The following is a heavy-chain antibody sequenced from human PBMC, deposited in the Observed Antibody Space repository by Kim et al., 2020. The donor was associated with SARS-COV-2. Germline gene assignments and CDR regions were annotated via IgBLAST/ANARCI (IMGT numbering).Heavy chain of an antibody. CDR3: ARPHLPHDAFDI. V-gene: IGHV3-11*03. J-gene: IGHJ3*02. Sequence: GGSLRLSCAASGFTFSDYYMSWIRQAPGKGLEWVSYISSSSSYTNYADSVKGRFTISRDNAKNSLYLQMNSLRAEDTAVYYCARPHLPHDAFDICGQGTRVTASS. CDR2: ISSSSSYT. CDR1: GFTFSDYY.